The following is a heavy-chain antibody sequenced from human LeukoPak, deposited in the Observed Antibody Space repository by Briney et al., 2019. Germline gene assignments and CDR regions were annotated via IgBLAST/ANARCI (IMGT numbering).Heavy chain of an antibody. CDR3: ARAGGPDYYYGMDV. D-gene: IGHD4-23*01. Sequence: GASVKVSCKASGYTFTGYHMHWVRQAPGQGLEWMGWINPNSGGTNYAQKFQGRVTMTRDTSISTAYMELSRLRSDDTAVYYCARAGGPDYYYGMDVWGQGTTVTVSS. CDR1: GYTFTGYH. J-gene: IGHJ6*02. CDR2: INPNSGGT. V-gene: IGHV1-2*02.